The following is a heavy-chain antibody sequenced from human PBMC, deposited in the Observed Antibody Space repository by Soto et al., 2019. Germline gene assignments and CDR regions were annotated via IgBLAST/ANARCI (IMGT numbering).Heavy chain of an antibody. V-gene: IGHV4-4*02. CDR1: NASISSRKW. Sequence: SETLSLTCTVSNASISSRKWWTWVRQTPGKGLEWIGEIYHSGSINHNPSLKSRVTMSVDKSNNQFPLKMTSVTAADTAVYYCASKFGELLADAFDIWGQGSVVTVSS. CDR2: IYHSGSI. D-gene: IGHD3-10*01. CDR3: ASKFGELLADAFDI. J-gene: IGHJ3*02.